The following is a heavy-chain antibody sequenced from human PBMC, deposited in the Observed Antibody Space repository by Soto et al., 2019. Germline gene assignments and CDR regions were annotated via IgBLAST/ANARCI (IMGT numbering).Heavy chain of an antibody. Sequence: QITLKESGPTLVKPTQTLTLTCTFSGFSLSTSGVGVGWIRQPPGKALEWLALIYWDDDKRYSPSLKSRLTITKDTSKNQVVLTMTNMDPVDTATYYCARRKYQLLSFDYWGQGTLVTVSS. V-gene: IGHV2-5*02. J-gene: IGHJ4*02. D-gene: IGHD2-2*01. CDR3: ARRKYQLLSFDY. CDR1: GFSLSTSGVG. CDR2: IYWDDDK.